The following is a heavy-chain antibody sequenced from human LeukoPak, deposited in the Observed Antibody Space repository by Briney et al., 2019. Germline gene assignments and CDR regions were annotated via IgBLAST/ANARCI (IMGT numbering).Heavy chain of an antibody. J-gene: IGHJ4*02. V-gene: IGHV3-64D*09. Sequence: GGSLRLSCSASGFTFSGYAMLWVRQAPGKGLECVSAISNNGGSTYYADSVKGRFTVSRDNSKNTLHLQMSSLRAEDTAVYYCAMNWNCDYWGQGTLVTVSS. CDR2: ISNNGGST. CDR1: GFTFSGYA. D-gene: IGHD1-1*01. CDR3: AMNWNCDY.